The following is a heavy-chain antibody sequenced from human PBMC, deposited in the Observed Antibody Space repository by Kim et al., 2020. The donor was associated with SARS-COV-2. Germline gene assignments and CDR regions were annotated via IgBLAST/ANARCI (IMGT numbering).Heavy chain of an antibody. CDR3: ARGHDLPWYFDL. CDR2: INAGNGNT. Sequence: ASVKVSCKASGYTFTSYAMHWVRQAPGQRLEWMGWINAGNGNTKYSQKFQGRVTITRVTSASTAYMELSSLRSADTAVYYCARGHDLPWYFDLWGRGTLVTVSS. CDR1: GYTFTSYA. J-gene: IGHJ2*01. V-gene: IGHV1-3*01.